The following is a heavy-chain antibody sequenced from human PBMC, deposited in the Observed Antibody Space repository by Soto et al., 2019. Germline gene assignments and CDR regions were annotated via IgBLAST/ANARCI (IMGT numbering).Heavy chain of an antibody. CDR1: GFSLYTSGVG. D-gene: IGHD6-6*01. CDR2: IYWDDNA. J-gene: IGHJ4*02. V-gene: IGHV2-5*02. Sequence: QITLKESGPTLVKPTQTLTLTCTFSGFSLYTSGVGVGWIRQPPGKALEWLALIYWDDNARYSPSLQSRLTIPKDTSINRLVLTMTNMDPVDTATYYFARIIDALPVRGALDFWGQGTLVTVSS. CDR3: ARIIDALPVRGALDF.